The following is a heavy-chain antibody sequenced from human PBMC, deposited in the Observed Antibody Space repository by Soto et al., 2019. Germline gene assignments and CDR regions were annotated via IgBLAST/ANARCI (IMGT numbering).Heavy chain of an antibody. V-gene: IGHV3-30-3*01. CDR3: ASWYYDSSPIFDY. Sequence: GGSLRLSCAASGFTFSSYAMHWVRQAPGKGLEWVAVISYDGSNKYYADSVKGRFTISRDNSKNTLYLQMNSLRAEDTAVYYCASWYYDSSPIFDYWGQGTLVTVS. D-gene: IGHD3-22*01. CDR1: GFTFSSYA. J-gene: IGHJ4*02. CDR2: ISYDGSNK.